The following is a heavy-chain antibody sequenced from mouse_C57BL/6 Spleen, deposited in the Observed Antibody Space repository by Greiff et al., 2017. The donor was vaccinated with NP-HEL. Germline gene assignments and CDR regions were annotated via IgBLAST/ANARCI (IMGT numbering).Heavy chain of an antibody. Sequence: EVQLVESGEGLVKPGGSLKLSCAASGFTFSGYAMSWVRQTPEKRLEWVAYISSGGDYIYYADTVKGRVTISRDNARNTLYLQMSSLKSEDTAMYYCTRDVNWVGFAYWGQGTLVTVSA. CDR2: ISSGGDYI. V-gene: IGHV5-9-1*02. D-gene: IGHD4-1*02. J-gene: IGHJ3*01. CDR1: GFTFSGYA. CDR3: TRDVNWVGFAY.